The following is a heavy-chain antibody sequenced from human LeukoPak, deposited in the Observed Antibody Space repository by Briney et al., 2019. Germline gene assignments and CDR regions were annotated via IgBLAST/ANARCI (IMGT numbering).Heavy chain of an antibody. D-gene: IGHD6-13*01. CDR3: ARDQGSSSSWYFDY. J-gene: IGHJ4*02. Sequence: GGSLRLSCAASGFTFSSDWMSWVRQAPGEGLESVANIKQDGSEKYYVDSVKGRFTISRDNAKNSLYLQMNSLRAEDTAVYYCARDQGSSSSWYFDYWGQGTLVTVSS. V-gene: IGHV3-7*01. CDR2: IKQDGSEK. CDR1: GFTFSSDW.